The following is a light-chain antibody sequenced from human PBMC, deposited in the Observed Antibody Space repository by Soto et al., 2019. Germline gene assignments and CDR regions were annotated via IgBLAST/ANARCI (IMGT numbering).Light chain of an antibody. CDR2: AAS. J-gene: IGKJ3*01. V-gene: IGKV3-20*01. CDR1: QSVPSGY. Sequence: EIVLTQSPGSLSLSPGERATLSCRASQSVPSGYLAWYQQKPGQAPRLLIYAASSRATGIPDRFRGSGSGTDCTITISSLEPEDFAVYYCQHFDKSPPFTCGPGTRVDIK. CDR3: QHFDKSPPFT.